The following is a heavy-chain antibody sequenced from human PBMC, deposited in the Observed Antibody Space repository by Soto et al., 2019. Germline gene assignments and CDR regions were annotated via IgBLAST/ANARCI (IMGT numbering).Heavy chain of an antibody. D-gene: IGHD3-10*01. CDR1: GGSISDYY. CDR2: MFYSGNT. CDR3: ATGFAMDV. V-gene: IGHV4-59*01. Sequence: SETRSLTCTVSGGSISDYYWSWIRHPPGKGLESIAYMFYSGNTNYNPSINSRVAMSVDKAKNHFSLRLLSVTAADTAVYYCATGFAMDVWGQGPTVIV. J-gene: IGHJ6*02.